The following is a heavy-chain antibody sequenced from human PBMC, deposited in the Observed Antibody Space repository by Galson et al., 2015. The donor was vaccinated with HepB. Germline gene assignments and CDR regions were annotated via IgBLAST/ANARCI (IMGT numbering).Heavy chain of an antibody. CDR1: GYTFTSYY. V-gene: IGHV1-46*04. D-gene: IGHD3-22*01. Sequence: SVKVSCKASGYTFTSYYMHWVRQAPGQGLEWMGIINPSGGSTSYAQKLQGRVTITRDTSTSTVYMELSSLRSEDTAVYYCARDSGSGYYDSSGYYDYWGQGTLVTVSS. CDR2: INPSGGST. CDR3: ARDSGSGYYDSSGYYDY. J-gene: IGHJ4*02.